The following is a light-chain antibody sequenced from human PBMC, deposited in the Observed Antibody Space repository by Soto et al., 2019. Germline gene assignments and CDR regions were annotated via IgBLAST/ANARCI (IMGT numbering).Light chain of an antibody. Sequence: DIVLTQSPATLSLSPGARATLSCRASENIANYLLWFQQRPGQAPRLLIYDASNRASGIPARFSASGSGTEFTLTISRLETEDFAVYYCQQYNDWPPITFGQGTRLEIK. J-gene: IGKJ5*01. CDR2: DAS. CDR3: QQYNDWPPIT. V-gene: IGKV3-11*01. CDR1: ENIANY.